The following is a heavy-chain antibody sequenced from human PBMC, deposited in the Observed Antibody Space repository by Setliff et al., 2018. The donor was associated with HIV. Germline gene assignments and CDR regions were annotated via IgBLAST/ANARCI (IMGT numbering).Heavy chain of an antibody. D-gene: IGHD6-13*01. Sequence: ASVKVSCKASGYTLTSYDINWVRQATGQGLEWMGWMNPNSGNTGYAQKFQGRVTMTRNTSISTANMELSSLRSEDTAVYYCARGKAAAAVYWYFDLWGRGTLVTVSS. CDR1: GYTLTSYD. V-gene: IGHV1-8*01. J-gene: IGHJ2*01. CDR3: ARGKAAAAVYWYFDL. CDR2: MNPNSGNT.